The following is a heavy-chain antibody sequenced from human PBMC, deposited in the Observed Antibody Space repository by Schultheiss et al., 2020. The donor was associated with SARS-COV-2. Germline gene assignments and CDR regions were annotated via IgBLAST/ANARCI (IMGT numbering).Heavy chain of an antibody. V-gene: IGHV4-39*01. CDR3: ARHGNGFH. D-gene: IGHD1-1*01. J-gene: IGHJ4*02. CDR1: GDSISTSGYY. CDR2: IYYSGNT. Sequence: SETLSLMCTVSGDSISTSGYYWDWIRQPPGKGPEWIGSIYYSGNTYYSPSLKSRVTMSIDTSKNQFSLKLSSVTAADTAVYYCARHGNGFHWGQGTLVTVSS.